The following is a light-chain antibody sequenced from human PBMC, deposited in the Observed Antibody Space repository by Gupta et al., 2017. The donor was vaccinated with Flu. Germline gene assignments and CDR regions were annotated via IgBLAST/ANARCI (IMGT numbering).Light chain of an antibody. J-gene: IGKJ2*01. CDR1: QSVSSSY. Sequence: LSSAPGERATLSCRASQSVSSSYLAWYQQKPGQAPRLLIYGASSRATGIPDRFSGSGSGTDFTLTISRLEPEDFAVYYCQQYGSSPPYTFGQGTKLEIK. V-gene: IGKV3-20*01. CDR2: GAS. CDR3: QQYGSSPPYT.